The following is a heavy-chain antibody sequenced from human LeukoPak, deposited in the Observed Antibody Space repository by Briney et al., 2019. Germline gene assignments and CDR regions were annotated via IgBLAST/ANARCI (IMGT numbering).Heavy chain of an antibody. Sequence: PGGSLRLSCAASGFTFSSYAMHWVRQAPGKGIGWVAVISYDGSNKYYADSVKGRFTISRDNSKNTLYLQMNSLRAEDTAVYYCARDGDIVVVPAVPAYYFDYWGQGTLVTVSS. D-gene: IGHD2-2*01. CDR3: ARDGDIVVVPAVPAYYFDY. V-gene: IGHV3-30*01. CDR1: GFTFSSYA. J-gene: IGHJ4*02. CDR2: ISYDGSNK.